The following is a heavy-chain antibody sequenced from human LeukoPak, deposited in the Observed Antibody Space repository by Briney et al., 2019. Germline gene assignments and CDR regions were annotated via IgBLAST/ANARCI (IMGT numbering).Heavy chain of an antibody. V-gene: IGHV5-51*01. CDR1: GYSFTSYW. J-gene: IGHJ2*01. D-gene: IGHD3-10*01. Sequence: GASLKISCKGSGYSFTSYWIAWLRPMPGKLLEWMGIIYPGDSDTRYSPSFQGQVTISADKSISSAYLQWSSLKASDTAMYYCARTITMIRGSWYFDLWGRGTVVTVSS. CDR3: ARTITMIRGSWYFDL. CDR2: IYPGDSDT.